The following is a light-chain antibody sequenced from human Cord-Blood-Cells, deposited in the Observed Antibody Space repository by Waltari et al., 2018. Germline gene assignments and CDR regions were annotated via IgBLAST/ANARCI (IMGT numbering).Light chain of an antibody. CDR1: STDVVGYNH. V-gene: IGLV2-14*01. CDR2: DVS. J-gene: IGLJ2*01. CDR3: SSYTSSSTVV. Sequence: SALTQPPSVSGSPGQSITTSCPGPSTDVVGYNHVSWYQQHPGKAPKLMIYDVSNRPSGVSNRFSGSKSGNTASLTISGLQAEDEADYYCSSYTSSSTVVFGGGTKLTGL.